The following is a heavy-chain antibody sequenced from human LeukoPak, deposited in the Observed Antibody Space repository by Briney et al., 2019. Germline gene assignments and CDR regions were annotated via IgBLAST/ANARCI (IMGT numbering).Heavy chain of an antibody. CDR1: GFTFTDYA. J-gene: IGHJ3*02. CDR3: AKDNSSGWFSAFDI. Sequence: SLRLSCAASGFTFTDYAMHWVRQAPGKGLEWVSGITWNSNTIAYADSVKGRFTVSRDNGKNTLYLQMNSLRPDDMAFYYCAKDNSSGWFSAFDIWGQGTMVTVSS. CDR2: ITWNSNTI. D-gene: IGHD6-19*01. V-gene: IGHV3-9*03.